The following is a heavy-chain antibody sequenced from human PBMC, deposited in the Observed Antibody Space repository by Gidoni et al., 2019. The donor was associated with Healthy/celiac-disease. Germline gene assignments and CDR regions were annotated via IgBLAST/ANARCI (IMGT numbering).Heavy chain of an antibody. V-gene: IGHV4-34*01. CDR2: INHSGST. D-gene: IGHD4-4*01. Sequence: QVQLQQWGAGLLKPSETLSLPCAVYGGSFSGYYWSWIRQPPGKGLEWIGEINHSGSTNYNPSLKSRVTISVDTSKNQFSLKLSSVTAADTAVYYCARRFTGFDPWGQGTLVTVSS. CDR1: GGSFSGYY. J-gene: IGHJ5*02. CDR3: ARRFTGFDP.